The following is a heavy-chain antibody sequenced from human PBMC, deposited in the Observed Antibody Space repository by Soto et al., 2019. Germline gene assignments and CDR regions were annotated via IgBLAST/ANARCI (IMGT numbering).Heavy chain of an antibody. CDR3: AKAPRYYDFWSGYLWCDY. CDR1: GFTFSSYA. Sequence: GGSLRLSCAASGFTFSSYAMSWVRQAPGKGLEWVSAISGSGGSTYYADSVKGRFTISRDNSKNTLCLQMNSLRAEDTAVYYCAKAPRYYDFWSGYLWCDYWGQGTLVTVSS. J-gene: IGHJ4*02. V-gene: IGHV3-23*01. CDR2: ISGSGGST. D-gene: IGHD3-3*01.